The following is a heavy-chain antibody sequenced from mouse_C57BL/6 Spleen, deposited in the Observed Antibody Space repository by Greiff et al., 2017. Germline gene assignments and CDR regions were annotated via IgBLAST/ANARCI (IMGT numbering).Heavy chain of an antibody. CDR2: VNPGSGGT. J-gene: IGHJ3*01. V-gene: IGHV1-54*01. D-gene: IGHD2-13*01. CDR1: GYAFTNYL. CDR3: ARERDYWFAY. Sequence: VQLQQSGAELVRPGTSVKVSCKASGYAFTNYLIEWVKQRPGQGLEWVGVVNPGSGGTNYNEKFKGKATLTADKSSSTAYMQLSSLTSEDSAVYFCARERDYWFAYWGQGTLVTVSA.